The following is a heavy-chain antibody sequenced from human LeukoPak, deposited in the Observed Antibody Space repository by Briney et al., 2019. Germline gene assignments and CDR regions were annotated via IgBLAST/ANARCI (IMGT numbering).Heavy chain of an antibody. CDR1: GFTFSSYA. Sequence: HRGGSLRLSCAASGFTFSSYAMSWVRQAPGKGLEWVSAISGSGGSTYYADSVKGRFTISRDNSKNTLYLQMNSLRAEDTAVYYCATLINTYYDFWSGYYPFDYWGQGTLVTVSS. D-gene: IGHD3-3*01. CDR3: ATLINTYYDFWSGYYPFDY. CDR2: ISGSGGST. J-gene: IGHJ4*02. V-gene: IGHV3-23*01.